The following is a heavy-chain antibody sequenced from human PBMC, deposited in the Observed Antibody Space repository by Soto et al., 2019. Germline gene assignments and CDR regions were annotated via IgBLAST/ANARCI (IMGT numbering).Heavy chain of an antibody. CDR2: TRDKAKSYTT. V-gene: IGHV3-72*01. D-gene: IGHD3-16*01. J-gene: IGHJ6*04. CDR1: GFTFSAHY. CDR3: ARSATMITNYYYGMDV. Sequence: EVQLVESGGGLVQPGGSLRLSCAASGFTFSAHYMDWVRQAPGKGLEWVGRTRDKAKSYTTVYAASVKGRFSISRDDSKNSLYLEMTSLQTEDTAVYYCARSATMITNYYYGMDVWGKGTTVTVSS.